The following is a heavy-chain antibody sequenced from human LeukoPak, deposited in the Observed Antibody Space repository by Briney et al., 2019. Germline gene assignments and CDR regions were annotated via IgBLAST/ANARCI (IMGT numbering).Heavy chain of an antibody. CDR1: GLTVDDTY. V-gene: IGHV3-66*02. CDR3: ARQAAAGLDY. D-gene: IGHD6-13*01. CDR2: VYSGGKT. Sequence: GGSLRLPCATSGLTVDDTYMSWVRQTPGKGLEWVSVVYSGGKTFYADSVKGRFTISRDNSKNTVYLQMNTLRADDTAVYYCARQAAAGLDYWGQGTLVTVSS. J-gene: IGHJ4*02.